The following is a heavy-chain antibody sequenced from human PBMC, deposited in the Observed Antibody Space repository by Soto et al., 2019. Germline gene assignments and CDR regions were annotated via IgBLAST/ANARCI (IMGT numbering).Heavy chain of an antibody. V-gene: IGHV4-38-2*01. D-gene: IGHD4-17*01. CDR3: ARGAATVTPGWFDP. CDR1: GYSISSGYY. J-gene: IGHJ5*02. CDR2: IYHSGST. Sequence: SETLSLTCAVSGYSISSGYYWGWIRQTPGKGLEWIASIYHSGSTYYNPSLKSRVPISVDTSKNQFSLKLTSVTAADTAVYYCARGAATVTPGWFDPWGQGIMVTVSS.